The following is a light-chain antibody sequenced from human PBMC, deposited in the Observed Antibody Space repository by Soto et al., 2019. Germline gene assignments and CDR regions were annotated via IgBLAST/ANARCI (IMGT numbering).Light chain of an antibody. CDR3: QQYDNLPRT. CDR2: DAS. Sequence: DIHMTQSPSSLSASVGDRVTITCQASQDITNYLNWYQQKPGKAPKLLIYDASNLETGVPSRFIGSGSGRDFTFTISSLQPEDIATYYCQQYDNLPRTFGQGTKLEIK. V-gene: IGKV1-33*01. J-gene: IGKJ2*01. CDR1: QDITNY.